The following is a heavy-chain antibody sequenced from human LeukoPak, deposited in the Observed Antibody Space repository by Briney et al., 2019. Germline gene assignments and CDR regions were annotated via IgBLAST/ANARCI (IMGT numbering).Heavy chain of an antibody. CDR2: ITSNGGST. V-gene: IGHV3-64D*06. D-gene: IGHD3-22*01. J-gene: IGHJ4*02. CDR3: VKGSSYYYDSSGYYVDY. CDR1: GFSFRSYA. Sequence: TGGSLRLSCSASGFSFRSYAMNWVRQAPGKGLEYVSAITSNGGSTYYADSVKGRFTISGDNSKNTLYLQMSSLRAEDTAVYYCVKGSSYYYDSSGYYVDYWGQGTLVTVSS.